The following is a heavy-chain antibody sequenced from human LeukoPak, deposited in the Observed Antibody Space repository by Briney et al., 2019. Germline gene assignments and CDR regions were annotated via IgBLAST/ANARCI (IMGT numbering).Heavy chain of an antibody. Sequence: ASVKVSCKASGYTFTGYYMHWVRQAPGQGLEWMGWINPNSGGTNYAQKFQGRVTMTRDTSISTAYMELSRLRSDDTAVYYCAREDTAMVSALDYWGQGTLVTVSS. CDR1: GYTFTGYY. V-gene: IGHV1-2*02. J-gene: IGHJ4*02. CDR2: INPNSGGT. CDR3: AREDTAMVSALDY. D-gene: IGHD5-18*01.